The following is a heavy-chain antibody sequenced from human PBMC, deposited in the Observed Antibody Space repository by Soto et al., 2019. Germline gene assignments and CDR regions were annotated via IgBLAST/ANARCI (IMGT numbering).Heavy chain of an antibody. D-gene: IGHD3-10*01. Sequence: ASVKVSCKASGNTFTSYDINWVRQATGHGLEWMGWINPNSGNIGYAQKFQGRVTMTRDTAIRAAYMEVSRLRSDDTAVYYCARGRASGSYYLLDYWGQGTLVTVSS. J-gene: IGHJ4*02. CDR1: GNTFTSYD. CDR3: ARGRASGSYYLLDY. V-gene: IGHV1-8*01. CDR2: INPNSGNI.